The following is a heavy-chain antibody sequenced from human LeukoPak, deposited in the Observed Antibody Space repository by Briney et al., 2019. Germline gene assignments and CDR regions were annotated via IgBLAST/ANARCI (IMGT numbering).Heavy chain of an antibody. J-gene: IGHJ6*03. V-gene: IGHV1-69*06. CDR2: SIPSFGRG. D-gene: IGHD3-22*01. CDR1: GCSFTSYA. Sequence: SVKVCCKASGCSFTSYAISLVRQAPGQGLELMGGSIPSFGRGNYEYKFQARVTITADKSTSTAYMELSSLRSEDTAVYYCAREGLDYYDSSGYGYMDVWGKGTTVTVSS. CDR3: AREGLDYYDSSGYGYMDV.